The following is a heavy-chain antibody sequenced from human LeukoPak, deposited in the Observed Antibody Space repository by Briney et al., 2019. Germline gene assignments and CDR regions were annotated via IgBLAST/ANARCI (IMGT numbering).Heavy chain of an antibody. Sequence: SETLSLTCTVSGGSISSSSYYWGWIRQPPGKGLEWIGSIYYSGSTYYNPSLKSRVTISVDTSKNQFFLKLSSVTAADTAVYYCASYDFWSGRGFDPWGQGTLVTVSS. D-gene: IGHD3-3*01. J-gene: IGHJ5*02. CDR1: GGSISSSSYY. V-gene: IGHV4-39*01. CDR3: ASYDFWSGRGFDP. CDR2: IYYSGST.